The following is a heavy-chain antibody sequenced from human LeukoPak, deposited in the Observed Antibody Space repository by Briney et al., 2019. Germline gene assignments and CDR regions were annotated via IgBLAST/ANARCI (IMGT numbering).Heavy chain of an antibody. J-gene: IGHJ6*03. CDR1: GGSISSYY. CDR2: IYTSGST. Sequence: SETLSLTCTVSGGSISSYYWSWIRQPAGKGLEWIGRIYTSGSTNYNPSLKSRVTMSVDTSKNQFSLKLSSVTAADTAVYYCATITTYYDFWSGPPDYYMDVWGKGTTVTVSS. CDR3: ATITTYYDFWSGPPDYYMDV. V-gene: IGHV4-4*07. D-gene: IGHD3-3*01.